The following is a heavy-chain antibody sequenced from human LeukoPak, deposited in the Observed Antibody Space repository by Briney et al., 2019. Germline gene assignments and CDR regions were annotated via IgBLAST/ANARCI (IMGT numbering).Heavy chain of an antibody. J-gene: IGHJ5*02. D-gene: IGHD3-9*01. V-gene: IGHV4-38-2*02. CDR2: INHSGST. CDR1: GYSISSGYY. Sequence: SETLSLTCTVSGYSISSGYYWSWIRQPPGKGLEWIGEINHSGSTNCNPSLKSRVTISVDTSKNQFSLKLSSVTAADTAVYYCARGPMVRYFDWLLPFDPWGQGTLVTVSS. CDR3: ARGPMVRYFDWLLPFDP.